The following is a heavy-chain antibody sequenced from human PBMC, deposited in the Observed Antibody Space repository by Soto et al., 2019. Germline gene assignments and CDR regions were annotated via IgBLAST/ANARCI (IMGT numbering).Heavy chain of an antibody. CDR2: IYFSGGT. D-gene: IGHD6-13*01. V-gene: IGHV4-59*12. Sequence: SETLSLTCTVSGGSISSYYWSWIRQPPGKGLEWIGYIYFSGGTNYNPSLKSRVTTSVDTSKNQFSLKLSSVTAADTAVYYCARESRSWYGSIWDYWGQGTLVTVSS. CDR1: GGSISSYY. J-gene: IGHJ4*02. CDR3: ARESRSWYGSIWDY.